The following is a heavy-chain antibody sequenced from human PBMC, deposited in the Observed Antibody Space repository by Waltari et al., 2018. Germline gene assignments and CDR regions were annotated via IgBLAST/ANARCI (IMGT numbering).Heavy chain of an antibody. CDR2: INQAGTDK. Sequence: EVQLVESGGDLVQPGGSLRLSVAATGFTFGTYWISWISQAPGKGLEWVANINQAGTDKYYVDSVKGRFTISRDNARNSLYLQMSSLRVEDTAFYYCARASAVPGTRDYWGQGTLVTVSS. CDR3: ARASAVPGTRDY. CDR1: GFTFGTYW. D-gene: IGHD6-19*01. V-gene: IGHV3-7*01. J-gene: IGHJ4*02.